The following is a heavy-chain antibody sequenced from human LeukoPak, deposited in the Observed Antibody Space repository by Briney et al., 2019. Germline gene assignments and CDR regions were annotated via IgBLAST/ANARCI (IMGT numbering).Heavy chain of an antibody. D-gene: IGHD4-11*01. CDR2: IKQDGNEK. J-gene: IGHJ4*02. CDR3: AIEDYIGPVDY. V-gene: IGHV3-7*02. CDR1: GFTVSTNC. Sequence: PGGSLRLSCAASGFTVSTNCMTWVRQAPGKGLEWVANIKQDGNEKYYVDSVKGRFTISRDNAKNTLYLQMNSLRAEDTAVYYCAIEDYIGPVDYWGQGTLVTVSS.